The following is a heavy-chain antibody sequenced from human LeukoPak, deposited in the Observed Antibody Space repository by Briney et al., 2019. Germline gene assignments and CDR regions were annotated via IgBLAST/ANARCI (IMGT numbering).Heavy chain of an antibody. J-gene: IGHJ6*02. CDR2: IWYDESNK. CDR1: GFTFSNYG. D-gene: IGHD6-6*01. V-gene: IGHV3-33*01. Sequence: GGSLRLSCAASGFTFSNYGMHWVRQAPGKGLEWVAVIWYDESNKYYADSVKGRFTISRDNSKNTLYLQMNSLRAEDTAVYYCARDLVLLSWIPGRDSYYYNMDVWGQGTTVTVSS. CDR3: ARDLVLLSWIPGRDSYYYNMDV.